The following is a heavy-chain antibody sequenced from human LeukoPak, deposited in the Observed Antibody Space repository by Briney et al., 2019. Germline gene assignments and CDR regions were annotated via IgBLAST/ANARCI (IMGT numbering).Heavy chain of an antibody. CDR2: INCSGST. J-gene: IGHJ6*03. Sequence: SETLSLTCTVSGGSISSSSYYWGWIRQPPGKGLEWIGSINCSGSTYYNPSLKSRVTISVDTSKNQFSLKLSSVTAADTAVYYCARRPQSYIDVWGKGTTVTVSS. V-gene: IGHV4-39*01. CDR3: ARRPQSYIDV. CDR1: GGSISSSSYY.